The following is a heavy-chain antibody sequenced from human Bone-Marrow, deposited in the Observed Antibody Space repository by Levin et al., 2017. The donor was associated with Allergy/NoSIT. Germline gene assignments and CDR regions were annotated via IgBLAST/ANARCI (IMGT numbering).Heavy chain of an antibody. V-gene: IGHV4-39*01. Sequence: SETLSLTCTVSGGSISSSSYYWGWIRQPPGKGLEWIGSIYYSGSTYYNPSLKSRVTISVDTSKNQFSLKLSSVTAADTAVYYCASSGQHIWFGELYGAFDIWGQGTMVTVSS. CDR3: ASSGQHIWFGELYGAFDI. J-gene: IGHJ3*02. CDR2: IYYSGST. D-gene: IGHD3-10*01. CDR1: GGSISSSSYY.